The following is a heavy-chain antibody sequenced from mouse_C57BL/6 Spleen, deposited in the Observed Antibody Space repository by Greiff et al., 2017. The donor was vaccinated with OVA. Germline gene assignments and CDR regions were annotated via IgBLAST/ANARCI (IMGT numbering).Heavy chain of an antibody. V-gene: IGHV1-82*01. CDR2: IYPGDGDT. J-gene: IGHJ1*03. CDR1: GYAFSSSW. Sequence: LVESGPELVKPGASVKISCKASGYAFSSSWMNWVKQRPGKGLEWIGRIYPGDGDTNYNGKFKGKATLTADKSSSTAYMQLSSLTSEDSAVYFCARDYSNYNWYFDVWGTGTTVTVSS. D-gene: IGHD2-5*01. CDR3: ARDYSNYNWYFDV.